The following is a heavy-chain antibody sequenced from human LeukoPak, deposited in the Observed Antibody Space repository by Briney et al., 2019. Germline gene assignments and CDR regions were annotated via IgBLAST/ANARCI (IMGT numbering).Heavy chain of an antibody. D-gene: IGHD3-10*01. CDR1: GFTFSSYA. Sequence: PGGSLRLSCAASGFTFSSYAMSWVRQAPGKGLEWVSAISGSGGSTYYADSVRGRFTISRDNSKNTLYLQMNSLRAEDTAVYYCAKDKDSILKTYYYGSGSYFSGSKTDYWGQGTLVTVSS. J-gene: IGHJ4*02. V-gene: IGHV3-23*01. CDR3: AKDKDSILKTYYYGSGSYFSGSKTDY. CDR2: ISGSGGST.